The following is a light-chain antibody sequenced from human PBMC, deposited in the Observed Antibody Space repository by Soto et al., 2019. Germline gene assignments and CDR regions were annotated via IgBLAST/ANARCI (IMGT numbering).Light chain of an antibody. V-gene: IGKV3D-11*01. CDR2: EAS. CDR3: QQRHTWPIT. CDR1: QSIDMY. J-gene: IGKJ4*01. Sequence: EIVLTQSPATLSLSPGERATLSCKANQSIDMYVAWYQHRPGQGPRLLIYEASKRATGIPSRFSGSGAGTDIPLTICSLAPEEFGIYYCQQRHTWPITFGGGAQV.